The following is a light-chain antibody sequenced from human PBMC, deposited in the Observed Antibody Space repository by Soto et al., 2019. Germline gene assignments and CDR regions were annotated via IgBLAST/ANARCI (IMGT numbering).Light chain of an antibody. CDR1: SSDVGGYNY. J-gene: IGLJ1*01. CDR2: EVS. V-gene: IGLV2-8*01. Sequence: QSALTQPPSXSGSPGQSVTISCTGTSSDVGGYNYVSWYQQHPGKAPKLMIYEVSKRPSGVPDRFSGSKSGNTASLTVSGLQAEDEADYYCSSYAGSNNPYVFGTGTKVTVL. CDR3: SSYAGSNNPYV.